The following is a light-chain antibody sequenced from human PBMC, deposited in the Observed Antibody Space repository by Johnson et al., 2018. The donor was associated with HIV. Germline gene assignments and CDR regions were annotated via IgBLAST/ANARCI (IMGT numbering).Light chain of an antibody. V-gene: IGLV1-51*01. CDR2: DNN. Sequence: QSVLTQPPSVSAAPGQKVTISCSGSSSNIGNNYVSWYQQLPGTAPTLLIYDNNKRPSGIPDRFSGSKSGTSATLGITGLPTGDEADYYCGTWDSSLSAYVFGTGTKVTVL. J-gene: IGLJ1*01. CDR3: GTWDSSLSAYV. CDR1: SSNIGNNY.